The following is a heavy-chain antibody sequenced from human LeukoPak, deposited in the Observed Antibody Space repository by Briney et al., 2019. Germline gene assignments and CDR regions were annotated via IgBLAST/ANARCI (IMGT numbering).Heavy chain of an antibody. CDR3: ARVIGGSGWNWYFDL. CDR2: INTNTGNP. CDR1: GYTFISYA. D-gene: IGHD6-19*01. J-gene: IGHJ2*01. Sequence: ASVKVSRKASGYTFISYAMNWVRQAPGQGLEWMGWINTNTGNPTYAQGFTGRFVFSLDTSVSTAYLQISSLKAEDTAVYYCARVIGGSGWNWYFDLWGRGTLVTVSS. V-gene: IGHV7-4-1*02.